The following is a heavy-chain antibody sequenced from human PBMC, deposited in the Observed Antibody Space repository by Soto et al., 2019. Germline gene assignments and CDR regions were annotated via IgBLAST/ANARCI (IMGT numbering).Heavy chain of an antibody. D-gene: IGHD2-15*01. J-gene: IGHJ6*02. Sequence: ETLSLTCAVYGGSFSGYYWSWIRQPSGKGLEWIGEINHSGSTNYNPSLKSRVTISVDTSKNQFSLKLSSVTAADTAVYYRARKQETNRLSVDVVVVAAMYGMDVWGQGTTVTVSS. CDR2: INHSGST. CDR1: GGSFSGYY. CDR3: ARKQETNRLSVDVVVVAAMYGMDV. V-gene: IGHV4-34*01.